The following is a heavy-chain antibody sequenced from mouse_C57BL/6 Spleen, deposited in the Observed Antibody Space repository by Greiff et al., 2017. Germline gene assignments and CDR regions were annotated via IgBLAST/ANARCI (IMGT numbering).Heavy chain of an antibody. J-gene: IGHJ4*01. CDR3: ARRDSAGYEDYAMDY. V-gene: IGHV1-42*01. Sequence: EVQLQQSGPELVKPGASVKISCKASGYSFTGYYMNWVKQSPEKSLEWIGEINPSTGGTTYNQKFKAKATLTVDKSSSTAYMQLKSLTSEDAAGYYGARRDSAGYEDYAMDYWGQGTSVTVSS. CDR1: GYSFTGYY. CDR2: INPSTGGT. D-gene: IGHD3-2*02.